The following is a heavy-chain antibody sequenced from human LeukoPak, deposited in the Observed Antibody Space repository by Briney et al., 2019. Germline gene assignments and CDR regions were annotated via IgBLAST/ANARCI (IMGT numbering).Heavy chain of an antibody. J-gene: IGHJ4*02. V-gene: IGHV1-46*01. Sequence: ASVKVSCKASGYTFTSYDINWVRQAPGQRLEWMGIIKPSGGDTSYAQTFQGRVFMTRDTSKNQFSLKLSSVTAADTAVYYCARDLEDILTGYFDYWGQGTLVTVSS. D-gene: IGHD3-9*01. CDR1: GYTFTSYD. CDR2: IKPSGGDT. CDR3: ARDLEDILTGYFDY.